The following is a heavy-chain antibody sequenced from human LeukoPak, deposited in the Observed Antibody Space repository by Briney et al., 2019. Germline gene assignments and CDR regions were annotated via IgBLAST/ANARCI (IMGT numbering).Heavy chain of an antibody. D-gene: IGHD3-9*01. J-gene: IGHJ3*02. CDR2: IYYSGST. V-gene: IGHV4-59*01. Sequence: PSETLSLTCTVSGGSISSYYWSWIRQPPGKGLEWIGYIYYSGSTNYNPSLKSRVTISVDTPKNQFSLKLSSVTAADTAVYYCARSRYDILTRHDAFDIWGQGTMVTVSS. CDR1: GGSISSYY. CDR3: ARSRYDILTRHDAFDI.